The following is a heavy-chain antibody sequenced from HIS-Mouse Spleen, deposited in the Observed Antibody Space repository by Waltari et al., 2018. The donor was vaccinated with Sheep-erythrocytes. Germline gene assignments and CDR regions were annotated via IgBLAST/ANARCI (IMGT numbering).Heavy chain of an antibody. V-gene: IGHV4-34*01. J-gene: IGHJ3*02. D-gene: IGHD3-16*01. CDR2: INHSGST. Sequence: EINHSGSTNYNPSLKSRVTISVDTSKNQFSLKLSSVTAADTAVYYRARRGENRAFDIWGQGTMVTVSS. CDR3: ARRGENRAFDI.